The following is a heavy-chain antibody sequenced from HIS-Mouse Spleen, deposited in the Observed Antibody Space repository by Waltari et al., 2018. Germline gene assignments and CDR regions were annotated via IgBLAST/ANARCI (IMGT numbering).Heavy chain of an antibody. D-gene: IGHD4-4*01. CDR2: IGPAGDT. CDR1: GFTFSSYD. Sequence: EVQLVESGGGLVQPGGSLSLPCAASGFTFSSYDMHWVRQATGKGLEWVSAIGPAGDTYYPGSVKGRFTISRENAKNSLYLQMNSLRAGDTAVYYCARGYSNYVPYFDYWGQGTLVTVSS. J-gene: IGHJ4*02. V-gene: IGHV3-13*01. CDR3: ARGYSNYVPYFDY.